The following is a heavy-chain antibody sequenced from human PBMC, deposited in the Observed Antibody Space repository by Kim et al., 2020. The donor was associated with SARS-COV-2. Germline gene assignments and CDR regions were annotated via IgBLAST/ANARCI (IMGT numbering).Heavy chain of an antibody. CDR3: ARDSGVVATSYYYYYGMDV. CDR1: GGTFSSYA. D-gene: IGHD5-12*01. V-gene: IGHV1-69*04. CDR2: IIPILGIA. Sequence: SVKVSCKASGGTFSSYAISWVRQAPGQGLEWMGRIIPILGIANYAQKFQGRVTITADKSTSTAYMELSSLRSEDTAVYYCARDSGVVATSYYYYYGMDVWGQGTTVTVSS. J-gene: IGHJ6*02.